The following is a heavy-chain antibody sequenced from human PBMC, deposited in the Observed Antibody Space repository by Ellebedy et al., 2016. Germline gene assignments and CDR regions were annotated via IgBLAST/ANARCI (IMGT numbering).Heavy chain of an antibody. J-gene: IGHJ6*02. CDR1: GFTFSDYH. V-gene: IGHV3-11*05. CDR2: IAQSSEYT. Sequence: GESLKISXVGSGFTFSDYHMNWIRQAPGKGLEWLSYIAQSSEYTSYAVSVEGRFTVSRDNAKNALFLDMSDLRADDTAVYYCARDVGECYDSRPGTCDSVYGMDVWGQGTTVTVSS. CDR3: ARDVGECYDSRPGTCDSVYGMDV. D-gene: IGHD3-22*01.